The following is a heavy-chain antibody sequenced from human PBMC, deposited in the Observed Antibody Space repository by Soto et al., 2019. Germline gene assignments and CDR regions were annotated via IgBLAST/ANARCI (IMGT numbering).Heavy chain of an antibody. D-gene: IGHD6-6*01. J-gene: IGHJ6*02. Sequence: SVKVSCKASGGTFSSYAISLVRQAPGQGLEWMGGIIPIFCTANYAQKFQGRVTITADESTSTAYMELSSLRSEATAVYSCASSSSAGLKYGMDVWGQGTTVTVSS. CDR1: GGTFSSYA. V-gene: IGHV1-69*13. CDR2: IIPIFCTA. CDR3: ASSSSAGLKYGMDV.